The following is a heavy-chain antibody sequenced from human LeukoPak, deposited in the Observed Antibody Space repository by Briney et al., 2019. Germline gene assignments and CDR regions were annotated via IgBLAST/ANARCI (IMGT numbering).Heavy chain of an antibody. CDR3: ARRTPSSYYSYMDV. CDR2: TYYSGST. J-gene: IGHJ6*03. CDR1: GGSISTYY. D-gene: IGHD4-23*01. Sequence: PSETLSLICTVSGGSISTYYWSWIRQPPGKGLECIGYTYYSGSTNYNPSLKSRVTISLDTSKNQFSLKLSSVTAADTAVYYCARRTPSSYYSYMDVWGKGTTVTVSS. V-gene: IGHV4-59*01.